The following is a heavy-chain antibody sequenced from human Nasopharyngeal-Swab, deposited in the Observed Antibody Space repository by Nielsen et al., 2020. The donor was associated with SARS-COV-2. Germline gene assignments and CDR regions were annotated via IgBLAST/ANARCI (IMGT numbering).Heavy chain of an antibody. CDR2: VNSDGSLI. D-gene: IGHD1-26*01. CDR3: ARGMGDY. Sequence: GESLKISCAASGFTFRTYWMHWVRQVPGKGLVWVSRVNSDGSLITYADSVKGRFTISRDNARSTLYLQMNSVRAEDTAVYYCARGMGDYWGRGNLVTVSS. V-gene: IGHV3-74*03. J-gene: IGHJ4*02. CDR1: GFTFRTYW.